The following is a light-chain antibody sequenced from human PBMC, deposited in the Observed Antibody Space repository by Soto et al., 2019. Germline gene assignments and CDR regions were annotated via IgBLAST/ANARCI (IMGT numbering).Light chain of an antibody. CDR1: SRDVGTYTL. CDR2: EGS. CDR3: CSYAGSSSVV. V-gene: IGLV2-23*01. Sequence: QSVLTQPASVSGSPGQSINISCTGTSRDVGTYTLVSWYQHYPGKAPKLIIYEGSKRPSGVSNRFSASKTGRTASLTISGLQPEDEADYYCCSYAGSSSVVFGGGTKLTVL. J-gene: IGLJ2*01.